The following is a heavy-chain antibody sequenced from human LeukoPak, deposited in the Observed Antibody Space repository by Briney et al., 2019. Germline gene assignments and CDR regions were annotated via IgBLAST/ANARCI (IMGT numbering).Heavy chain of an antibody. Sequence: ASVKVSCKASGYTFTSYGISWVRQAPGQGLEWMGWISAYNGNTNYAQKLQGRVTMTIDTSISTAYMELSRLRSDDTAVYYRARGEDDFWSGSPPHFDYWGQGTLVTVSS. CDR2: ISAYNGNT. CDR1: GYTFTSYG. D-gene: IGHD3-3*01. CDR3: ARGEDDFWSGSPPHFDY. V-gene: IGHV1-18*01. J-gene: IGHJ4*02.